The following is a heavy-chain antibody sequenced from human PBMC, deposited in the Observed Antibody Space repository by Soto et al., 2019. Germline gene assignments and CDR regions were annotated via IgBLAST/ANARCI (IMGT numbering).Heavy chain of an antibody. V-gene: IGHV3-23*01. CDR2: ISGRGETT. D-gene: IGHD2-21*01. CDR3: AKGPTVETYSESPLDY. CDR1: GFTFSNYA. Sequence: VQLLDSGGALVQPGGSLRLSWAASGFTFSNYAMNWVRQAPGRGLEWVACISGRGETTYYADSVRGRFTISRDNSKNTLYIQMPSLRVDHTALYHCAKGPTVETYSESPLDYWGQGNQVTV. J-gene: IGHJ4*02.